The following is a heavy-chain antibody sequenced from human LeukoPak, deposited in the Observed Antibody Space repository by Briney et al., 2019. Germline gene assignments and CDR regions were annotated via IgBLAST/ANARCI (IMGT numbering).Heavy chain of an antibody. Sequence: ASVKVSCKASGYTFTSYDINWVRQATGQGLEWMGWMNPNSGNTGYAQEFQGRVTMTRNTSISTAYMELSSLRSEDTAVYYCARGSVLMVYAILDYYYYMDVWGKGTTVTVSS. J-gene: IGHJ6*03. CDR3: ARGSVLMVYAILDYYYYMDV. D-gene: IGHD2-8*01. V-gene: IGHV1-8*01. CDR2: MNPNSGNT. CDR1: GYTFTSYD.